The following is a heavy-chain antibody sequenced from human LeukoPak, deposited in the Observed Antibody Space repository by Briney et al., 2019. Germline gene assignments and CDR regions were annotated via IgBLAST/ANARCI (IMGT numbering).Heavy chain of an antibody. CDR1: GYTFTSYA. V-gene: IGHV1-3*01. Sequence: ASVEVSCKASGYTFTSYAMHWVRQAPGQRLEWMGWINAGNGNTKYSQKFQGRVTITRDTSASTAYMELSSLRSEDTAVYYCARGGRPTVLRFLEWLSNWFDPWGQGTLVTVSS. J-gene: IGHJ5*02. CDR2: INAGNGNT. CDR3: ARGGRPTVLRFLEWLSNWFDP. D-gene: IGHD3-3*01.